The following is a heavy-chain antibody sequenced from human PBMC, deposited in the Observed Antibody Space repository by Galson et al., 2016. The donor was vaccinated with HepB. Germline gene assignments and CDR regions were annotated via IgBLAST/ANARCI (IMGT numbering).Heavy chain of an antibody. Sequence: SLRLSCAASGFTFSSHWMHWVRQAPGKGLVWVSRIDSDGSDIRYADSVRGRFTISRDNAKNTLYLQMNSLRAEDTAVYYCARDQRSSLGYWGQGTLVTVSS. CDR2: IDSDGSDI. D-gene: IGHD6-19*01. CDR1: GFTFSSHW. V-gene: IGHV3-74*01. CDR3: ARDQRSSLGY. J-gene: IGHJ4*02.